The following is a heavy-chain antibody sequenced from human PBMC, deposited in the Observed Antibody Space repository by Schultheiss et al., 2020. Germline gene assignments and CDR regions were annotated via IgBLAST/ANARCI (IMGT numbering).Heavy chain of an antibody. D-gene: IGHD3-22*01. V-gene: IGHV3-30*18. CDR2: ILYDGSNK. J-gene: IGHJ4*02. CDR1: GFTFSSYW. CDR3: AKDLGTYYDSSGYSY. Sequence: GGSLRLSCVASGFTFSSYWMSWVRRAPGKGLEWVAVILYDGSNKYYADSVKGRFTISRDNSKNTLYLQMNSLRAEDTAVYYCAKDLGTYYDSSGYSYWGQGTLVTVSS.